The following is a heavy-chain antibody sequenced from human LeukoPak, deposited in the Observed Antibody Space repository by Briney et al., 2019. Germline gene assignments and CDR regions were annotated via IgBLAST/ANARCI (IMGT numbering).Heavy chain of an antibody. V-gene: IGHV4-34*01. J-gene: IGHJ6*03. D-gene: IGHD6-13*01. CDR1: GGSFSGYY. CDR3: ARGEAAAGPMDYMDV. Sequence: SETLSLTCAVYGGSFSGYYWSWIRQPPGKGLEWIGEVNHRGSTNYNPSLKSRVTMSVDTSKNQFSLKLSSVTAADTAVYYCARGEAAAGPMDYMDVWDTGATVTVSS. CDR2: VNHRGST.